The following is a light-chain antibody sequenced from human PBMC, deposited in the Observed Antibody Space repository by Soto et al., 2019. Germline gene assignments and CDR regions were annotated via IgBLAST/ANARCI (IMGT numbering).Light chain of an antibody. Sequence: IVLTQSPGTLSLSPGERATLSCRASQSVSSSYLAWYQQRPGQAPRLLIHDASSRSTGIPDRFSGSGSGTDFPLTISRLEPEDFAVYYCQQYGSSPYTFGQGTKLEIK. V-gene: IGKV3-20*01. CDR3: QQYGSSPYT. CDR1: QSVSSSY. J-gene: IGKJ2*01. CDR2: DAS.